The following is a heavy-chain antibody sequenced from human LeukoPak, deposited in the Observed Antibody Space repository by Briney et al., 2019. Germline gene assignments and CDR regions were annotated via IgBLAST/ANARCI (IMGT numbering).Heavy chain of an antibody. CDR3: ARRGSYDSSGYYSEPDAFDI. CDR1: GGSISSSSYY. Sequence: SETLSLTCTVSGGSISSSSYYWGWIRQPPGKGLEWIGSIYYSGSTYYNPSLKSRVTISVDTSKNQFSLKLSSVTAADTAVYYCARRGSYDSSGYYSEPDAFDIWGQGTMVTVSS. D-gene: IGHD3-22*01. CDR2: IYYSGST. V-gene: IGHV4-39*01. J-gene: IGHJ3*02.